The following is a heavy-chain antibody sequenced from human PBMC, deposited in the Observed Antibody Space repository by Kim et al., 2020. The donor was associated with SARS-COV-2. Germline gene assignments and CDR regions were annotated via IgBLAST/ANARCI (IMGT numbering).Heavy chain of an antibody. CDR1: GGSISSSSYY. V-gene: IGHV4-39*01. Sequence: SETLSLTCTVSGGSISSSSYYWGWIRQPPGKGLEWIGSIYYSGSTYYNPSLKSRVTISVDTSKNQFSLKLSSVTAADTAVYYCARLNKGSVSSWRTQYYFDYWGQGTLVTVSS. CDR3: ARLNKGSVSSWRTQYYFDY. J-gene: IGHJ4*02. CDR2: IYYSGST. D-gene: IGHD6-6*01.